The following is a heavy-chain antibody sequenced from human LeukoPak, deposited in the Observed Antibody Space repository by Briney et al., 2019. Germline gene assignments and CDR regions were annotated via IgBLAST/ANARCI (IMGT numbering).Heavy chain of an antibody. CDR2: ISGSGGST. V-gene: IGHV3-23*01. CDR1: EFTFSSYA. CDR3: AKVRQGDYFDF. Sequence: GGSLRLSCAASEFTFSSYAMSWARQAPGKGLEWVSGISGSGGSTYYADSVKGRFTISRDNSKNTLYLQMNSLRATDTAVYYCAKVRQGDYFDFWGQGTLVTVSS. J-gene: IGHJ4*02.